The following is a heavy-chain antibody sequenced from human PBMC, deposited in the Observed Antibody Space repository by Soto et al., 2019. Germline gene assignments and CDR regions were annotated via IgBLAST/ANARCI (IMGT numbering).Heavy chain of an antibody. CDR1: GYTFTSYA. D-gene: IGHD3-22*01. J-gene: IGHJ4*02. CDR3: ATGARGGYYYDSSGYYCHY. CDR2: INAGNGNT. V-gene: IGHV1-3*01. Sequence: GASVKVSCKASGYTFTSYAMHWVRQAAGQGLEGMGWINAGNGNTKYSQKFQGRVTITRDTSASTAYMEVSSLRSEATAVYYCATGARGGYYYDSSGYYCHYWGQGTLVTVSS.